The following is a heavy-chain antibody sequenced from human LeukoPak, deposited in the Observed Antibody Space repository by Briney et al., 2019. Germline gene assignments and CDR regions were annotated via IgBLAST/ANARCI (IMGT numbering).Heavy chain of an antibody. CDR1: GFTFSDYY. J-gene: IGHJ4*02. CDR2: ISSSGSTI. Sequence: GGSLRLSCAASGFTFSDYYMSWIRQAPGKGLDWVSYISSSGSTIYYANSVKGRFTISRDNAKNSLYLQMDSLRAEDTAVYYCARVSRDGYNLPDYWGQGTLVTVSS. CDR3: ARVSRDGYNLPDY. V-gene: IGHV3-11*01. D-gene: IGHD5-24*01.